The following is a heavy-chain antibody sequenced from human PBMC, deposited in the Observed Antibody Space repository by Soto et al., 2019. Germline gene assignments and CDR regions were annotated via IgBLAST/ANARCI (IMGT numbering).Heavy chain of an antibody. Sequence: GGSLRLSCAASGFTFSSYSMNWVRQAPGKGLEWVSSISSSSSYIYYADSVKGRFTISRDNAKNSLYLQMNSLRAEDTAVYYCARGPQSKRFVGRAAAGTGWFDPWGQGTLVTVSS. V-gene: IGHV3-21*01. CDR2: ISSSSSYI. J-gene: IGHJ5*02. D-gene: IGHD6-13*01. CDR1: GFTFSSYS. CDR3: ARGPQSKRFVGRAAAGTGWFDP.